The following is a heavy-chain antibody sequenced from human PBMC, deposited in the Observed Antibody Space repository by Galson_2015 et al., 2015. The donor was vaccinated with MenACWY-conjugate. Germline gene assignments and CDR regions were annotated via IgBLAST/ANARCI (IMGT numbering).Heavy chain of an antibody. V-gene: IGHV3-30*01. D-gene: IGHD3-22*01. Sequence: SLRLSCAASGFNFNMYSLHWIRQAPGKGLEWVAAISYDGKDKFYGDSVKGRSIILRDNSKNTVYLQMNSLRGEDTGVYFCARVGQERRTLLPNFDGWGQGTRVTVSS. CDR1: GFNFNMYS. CDR2: ISYDGKDK. CDR3: ARVGQERRTLLPNFDG. J-gene: IGHJ4*02.